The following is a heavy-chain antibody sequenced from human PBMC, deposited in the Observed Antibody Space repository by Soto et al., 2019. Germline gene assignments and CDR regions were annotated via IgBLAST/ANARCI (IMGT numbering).Heavy chain of an antibody. J-gene: IGHJ6*02. Sequence: ASVKVSCKASGYTFTRSGISWVRQAPGQGPEWMGWISSYNGDTNHAQKLQGRVTMTTDTSTSTAYMELSSLRSEDTAVYYCASRVAVAGDYYYYGMDVWGQGTTVTVSS. CDR3: ASRVAVAGDYYYYGMDV. D-gene: IGHD6-19*01. CDR2: ISSYNGDT. CDR1: GYTFTRSG. V-gene: IGHV1-18*01.